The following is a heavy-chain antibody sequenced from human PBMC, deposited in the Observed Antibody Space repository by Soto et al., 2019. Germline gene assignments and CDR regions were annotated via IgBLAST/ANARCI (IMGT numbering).Heavy chain of an antibody. V-gene: IGHV3-53*04. Sequence: GGSLRLSCAASGFTVSSNYMSWVRQAPGKGLEWVSVIYSGGSTYYADSVKGRFTISRHNSKNTLYLQMNSLRAEDTAVYYCAREKAVTTGWGDAFNIWGQGTMVTVSS. CDR2: IYSGGST. J-gene: IGHJ3*02. D-gene: IGHD1-1*01. CDR1: GFTVSSNY. CDR3: AREKAVTTGWGDAFNI.